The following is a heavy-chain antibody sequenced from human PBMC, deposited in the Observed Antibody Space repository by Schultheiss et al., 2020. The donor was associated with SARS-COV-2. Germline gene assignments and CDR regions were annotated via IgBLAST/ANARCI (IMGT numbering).Heavy chain of an antibody. J-gene: IGHJ4*02. CDR1: GGSISSSSYY. V-gene: IGHV4-61*05. CDR2: IYYSGSS. Sequence: SETLSLTCTVSGGSISSSSYYWGWIRQPPGKGLEWIGYIYYSGSSNYNPSLKSRVTISIDTSKKQISLNLRSLTAADTAFYYCARGEGYSYAYDYWGQGMLVTVSS. D-gene: IGHD5-18*01. CDR3: ARGEGYSYAYDY.